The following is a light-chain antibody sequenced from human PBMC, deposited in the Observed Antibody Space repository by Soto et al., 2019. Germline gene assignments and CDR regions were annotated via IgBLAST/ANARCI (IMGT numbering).Light chain of an antibody. J-gene: IGKJ5*01. CDR3: QQYGSAPPIP. CDR1: QSVSSNY. CDR2: GAS. Sequence: IGVTQSPRTQSYYPWPRAPLSRSACQSVSSNYLAWYQQKPGQAPRLLIYGASSRATVIPDRFSGSGSGTDFTLTISRLEPEDFAVYYCQQYGSAPPIPFGQGTRLENK. V-gene: IGKV3-20*01.